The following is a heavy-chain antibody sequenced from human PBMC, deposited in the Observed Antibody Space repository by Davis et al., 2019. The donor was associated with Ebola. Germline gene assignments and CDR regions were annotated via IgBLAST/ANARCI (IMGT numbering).Heavy chain of an antibody. D-gene: IGHD3-16*02. CDR1: GFTFSRYA. CDR2: ISNDGSNK. CDR3: ARALYYDYIWGSYRPYYLDY. Sequence: GGSLRLSCAASGFTFSRYAMHWVRQAPGKGLEWVAVISNDGSNKDYADSVTGRFTIPRDTAKHPLYLQMTSLRAEDTAVYYCARALYYDYIWGSYRPYYLDYWGQGTLVTVSS. V-gene: IGHV3-30-3*01. J-gene: IGHJ4*02.